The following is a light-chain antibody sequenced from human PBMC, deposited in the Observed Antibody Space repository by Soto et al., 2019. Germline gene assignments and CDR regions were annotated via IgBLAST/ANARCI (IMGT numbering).Light chain of an antibody. CDR2: DAN. CDR3: QQSYSPPFP. Sequence: DIQMTQSPSSLSASVGDTVAITCRASQTITFYLNWYQQEPGKPPKLLIYDANTLQGGVPSRFSSDGSGTDLTLTINTLPPEDFDTYYCQQSYSPPFPFGQGTKLPIK. J-gene: IGKJ2*01. CDR1: QTITFY. V-gene: IGKV1-39*01.